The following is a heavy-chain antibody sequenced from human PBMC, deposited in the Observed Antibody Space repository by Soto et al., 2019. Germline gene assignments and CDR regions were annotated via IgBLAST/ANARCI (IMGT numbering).Heavy chain of an antibody. CDR3: ARRELLQLWFDP. Sequence: QLQLQESGPGLVKPSETLSLTCTVSGGSISSSSYYWGWIRQPPGKGLEWLGSIYYSGSTYYNPSLNSRAVIHVGSCDNQFSLKLSSVTAADTAVYYCARRELLQLWFDPWGQGTLVTVSS. V-gene: IGHV4-39*01. J-gene: IGHJ5*02. CDR2: IYYSGST. CDR1: GGSISSSSYY. D-gene: IGHD1-26*01.